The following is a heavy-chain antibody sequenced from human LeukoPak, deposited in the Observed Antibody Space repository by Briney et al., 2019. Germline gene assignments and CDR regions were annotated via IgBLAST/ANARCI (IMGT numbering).Heavy chain of an antibody. D-gene: IGHD6-19*01. J-gene: IGHJ5*02. Sequence: PSETLSLTCTVSGGSISNTFYYWGWIRQPPGKGLEWIGSINYSGSTYYNPSLKSRVTISVDTSKNQFSLKLSSVTAADTAVYYCARQSLAVAGQFDPWGQGTLVTVSS. V-gene: IGHV4-39*01. CDR2: INYSGST. CDR1: GGSISNTFYY. CDR3: ARQSLAVAGQFDP.